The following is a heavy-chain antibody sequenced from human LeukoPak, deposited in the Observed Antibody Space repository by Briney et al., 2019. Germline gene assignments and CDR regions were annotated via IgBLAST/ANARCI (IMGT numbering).Heavy chain of an antibody. CDR3: AKDAIYGDGYWEFDY. D-gene: IGHD2-21*01. V-gene: IGHV3-23*01. CDR2: VLSGGGST. Sequence: GGSLRLSCEGSGFNFGGYSMSWIRQAPGKGLEWVSGVLSGGGSTYYADAVKGRFTISRDNSRSTLYLQMNSLRAEDTAVYYCAKDAIYGDGYWEFDYWGQGTLVTVSS. J-gene: IGHJ4*02. CDR1: GFNFGGYS.